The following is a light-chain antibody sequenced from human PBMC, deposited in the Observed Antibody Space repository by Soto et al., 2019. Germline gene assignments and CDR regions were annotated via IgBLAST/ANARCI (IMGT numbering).Light chain of an antibody. V-gene: IGLV2-8*01. CDR1: SSDVGGYNY. J-gene: IGLJ2*01. CDR3: SSYAGSNNLV. Sequence: HSALTQPPSASGSPGESVTISCTGTSSDVGGYNYFSWYQQHPGKAPKLMIYEVSKRPSGVPDRFSGSKSGNTASLTVSGLQAEEEADYYCSSYAGSNNLVFGGGTKLTVL. CDR2: EVS.